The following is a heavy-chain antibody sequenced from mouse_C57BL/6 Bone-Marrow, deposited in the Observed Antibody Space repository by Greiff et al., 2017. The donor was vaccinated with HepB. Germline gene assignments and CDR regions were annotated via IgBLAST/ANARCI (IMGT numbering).Heavy chain of an antibody. V-gene: IGHV5-12*01. CDR1: GFTFSDYY. CDR3: ARGYYDYDGFAY. D-gene: IGHD2-4*01. CDR2: ISNGCGST. Sequence: EVKLVESGGGLVQPGGSLKLSCAASGFTFSDYYMYWVRQTPEKRLEWVAYISNGCGSTYYPDTVKGRFTISRDNAKNTLYLQMSRLKSEDTAMYYCARGYYDYDGFAYWGQGTLVTVSA. J-gene: IGHJ3*01.